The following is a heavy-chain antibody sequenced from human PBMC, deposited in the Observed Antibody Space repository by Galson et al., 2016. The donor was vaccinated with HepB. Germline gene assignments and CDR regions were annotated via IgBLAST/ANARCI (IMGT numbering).Heavy chain of an antibody. CDR1: GYSFTSHW. V-gene: IGHV5-10-1*01. D-gene: IGHD5-18*01. CDR2: IDPSDSYT. Sequence: QSGAEVKKPGESLRISCKGRGYSFTSHWIHWVRQMPGKGLEWMGRIDPSDSYTSYSPSFQGHVTLSADESISPTYLQWSRLKASDTAMYYCARGIQLWPDYWGQGSLVTVSS. J-gene: IGHJ4*02. CDR3: ARGIQLWPDY.